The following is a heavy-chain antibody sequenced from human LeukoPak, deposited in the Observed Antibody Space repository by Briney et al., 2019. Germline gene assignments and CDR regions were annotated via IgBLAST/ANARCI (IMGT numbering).Heavy chain of an antibody. CDR1: GGSISSSSYY. CDR2: INYSGST. CDR3: ARLSDY. Sequence: SETLSLTCTVSGGSISSSSYYWGWIRQPPGKGLEWIGSINYSGSTYYNPSLKSRVTISVDTSKTQFSLKRSSVTAADTAVYYCARLSDYWGQGTLVTVSS. J-gene: IGHJ4*02. V-gene: IGHV4-39*01.